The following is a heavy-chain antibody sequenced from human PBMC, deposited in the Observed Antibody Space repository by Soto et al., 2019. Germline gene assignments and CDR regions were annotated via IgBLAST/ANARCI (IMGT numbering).Heavy chain of an antibody. CDR2: ISYDGSNK. CDR3: ARDSNQLLSRVRAPV. CDR1: GFTFSSYA. J-gene: IGHJ4*02. V-gene: IGHV3-30-3*01. D-gene: IGHD2-2*01. Sequence: QVQLVESGGGVVQTGRSLRLSCAASGFTFSSYAMHWVRQAPGKGLEWVAVISYDGSNKYYADSVKGRFTISRDNSKNTLYLQMNSLRAEDTAVYYCARDSNQLLSRVRAPVWGQGTLVTVSS.